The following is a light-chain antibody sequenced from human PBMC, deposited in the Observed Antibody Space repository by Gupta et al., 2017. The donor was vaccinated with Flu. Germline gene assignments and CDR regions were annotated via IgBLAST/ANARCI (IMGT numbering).Light chain of an antibody. CDR3: TAGDNSRNYVV. J-gene: IGLJ3*02. CDR2: NDT. Sequence: GQTGRISWGGKTMARQNGQWYQQKPGTAPMVVIYNDTERPSGIPERCSGSISGNTATLTINRVQGEDEADYYCTAGDNSRNYVVFGGGTKLTVL. V-gene: IGLV3-21*02. CDR1: TMARQN.